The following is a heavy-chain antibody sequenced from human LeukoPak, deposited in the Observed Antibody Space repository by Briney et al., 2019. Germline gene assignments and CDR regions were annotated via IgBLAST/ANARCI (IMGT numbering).Heavy chain of an antibody. CDR3: ARGQNFYDKTGEGYFQH. CDR2: IRRDGSEE. CDR1: GFNFNSYW. Sequence: GGSLRLSCGVSGFNFNSYWMSWVRQAPGKGLELVAKIRRDGSEEYYVGSVKGRFTISRDNAKNSLYLQMNRLRAEDTAVYFCARGQNFYDKTGEGYFQHWGQGTLVTVSS. V-gene: IGHV3-7*01. J-gene: IGHJ1*01. D-gene: IGHD3-22*01.